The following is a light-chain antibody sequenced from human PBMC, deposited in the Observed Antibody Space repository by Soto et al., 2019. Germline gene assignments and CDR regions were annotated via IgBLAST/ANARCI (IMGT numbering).Light chain of an antibody. CDR3: QQYHNWPA. Sequence: EKVLRPSAATQCVYQGGGGNVCCRAGQSVSSNLAWYQQKPGQAPRLLIYGASTRATGIPARFSGSGSGTEFTLTIRSLQSEDFAVYYCQQYHNWPAFGQGTKV. J-gene: IGKJ1*01. V-gene: IGKV3-15*01. CDR1: QSVSSN. CDR2: GAS.